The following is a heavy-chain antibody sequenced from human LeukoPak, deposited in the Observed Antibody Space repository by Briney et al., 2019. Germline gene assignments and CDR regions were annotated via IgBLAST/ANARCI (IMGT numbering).Heavy chain of an antibody. Sequence: SHTLSLTCTVSGGSISSCGYYWSWIRQHPGKGLEWIGYIYYSGSTYYNPSLKSRVTISVDTSKNQFSLKLSSVTAADTAVYYCARGVAGVSFDIWGQGTMVTVSS. CDR2: IYYSGST. CDR3: ARGVAGVSFDI. D-gene: IGHD6-13*01. CDR1: GGSISSCGYY. J-gene: IGHJ3*02. V-gene: IGHV4-31*03.